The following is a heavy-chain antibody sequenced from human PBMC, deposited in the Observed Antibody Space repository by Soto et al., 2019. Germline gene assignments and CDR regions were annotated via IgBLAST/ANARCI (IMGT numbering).Heavy chain of an antibody. CDR1: GYSIASGYY. V-gene: IGHV4-38-2*01. CDR3: ARTFDYYGMDV. Sequence: ETLSLTCAVSGYSIASGYYWAWIRQSPGKGLEWIGSIYHAGSVYYNPSLNGRVALSMDTSKNHFSPKLTSVTAADTAVYYCARTFDYYGMDVWGQGTTVTVSS. J-gene: IGHJ6*02. CDR2: IYHAGSV.